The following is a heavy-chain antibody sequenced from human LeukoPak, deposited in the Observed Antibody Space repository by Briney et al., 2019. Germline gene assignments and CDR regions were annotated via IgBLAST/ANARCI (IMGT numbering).Heavy chain of an antibody. V-gene: IGHV4-59*01. D-gene: IGHD6-13*01. CDR2: IYYSGST. Sequence: SETLSLTCTVSGGSMSSYYWSWIRQPPGKGLEWIGYIYYSGSTNYNPSLKSRVTISVDTSKNQFSLKLSSVTAADTAVYYCAREVAAGAGYFQHWGQGTLVTVSS. CDR3: AREVAAGAGYFQH. CDR1: GGSMSSYY. J-gene: IGHJ1*01.